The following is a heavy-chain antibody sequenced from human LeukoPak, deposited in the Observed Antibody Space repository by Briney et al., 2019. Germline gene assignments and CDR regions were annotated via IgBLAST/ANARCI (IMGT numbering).Heavy chain of an antibody. V-gene: IGHV3-43D*03. J-gene: IGHJ5*02. CDR2: ITWDGGST. CDR3: AKDIHIGHGSGWPES. Sequence: GGSLRLSCVGSGFTFGEYGMHWVRQVPGKGLEWVYHITWDGGSTYYAGSVKGRFTISRDNSKNSLYLQMNSLGAEDTALYYCAKDIHIGHGSGWPESWGQGTLVTVSS. CDR1: GFTFGEYG. D-gene: IGHD6-19*01.